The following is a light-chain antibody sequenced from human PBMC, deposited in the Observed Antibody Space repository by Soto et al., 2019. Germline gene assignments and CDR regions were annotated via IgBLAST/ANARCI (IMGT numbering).Light chain of an antibody. CDR3: SSYTSSSTRV. J-gene: IGLJ3*02. V-gene: IGLV2-14*01. Sequence: QSVLTQPASVSGSPGQSITISCTGTSSDVGGYNYVSWDQQHPGKAPKLMIYEVSNRPSGVSNRFSGSKSGNTASLTISGLQAEDEADYYCSSYTSSSTRVFGGGTKVTVL. CDR2: EVS. CDR1: SSDVGGYNY.